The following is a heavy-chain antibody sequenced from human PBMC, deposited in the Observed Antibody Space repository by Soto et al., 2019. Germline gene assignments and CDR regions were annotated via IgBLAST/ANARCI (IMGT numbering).Heavy chain of an antibody. D-gene: IGHD3-9*01. CDR2: IYYTGSA. J-gene: IGHJ4*02. CDR3: ASAPYDFLTGYQKVGFDY. Sequence: QVQLQESGPGLVKPSETLSLTCTVAGGSISSYYWSWIRQPPGKGLEWIGYIYYTGSAIYNPSLRSRVTLSVASSKNQFSLKLRSVTAADTAVYYCASAPYDFLTGYQKVGFDYWGQGTLVTVSS. CDR1: GGSISSYY. V-gene: IGHV4-59*01.